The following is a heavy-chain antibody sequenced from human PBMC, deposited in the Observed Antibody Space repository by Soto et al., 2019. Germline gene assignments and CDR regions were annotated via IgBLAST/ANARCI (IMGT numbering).Heavy chain of an antibody. D-gene: IGHD4-17*01. CDR2: IYHSGST. CDR1: GGSISSTNW. V-gene: IGHV4-4*02. J-gene: IGHJ6*02. CDR3: ARVADYGGNSNYYYGMDV. Sequence: SETLSLTCAFSGGSISSTNWWTWVRQPPGKGLEWIGEIYHSGSTNYNASLKSRVTISVDTSKNQFSLKLSSVTAADTAVYYCARVADYGGNSNYYYGMDVWGQGTTVTVSS.